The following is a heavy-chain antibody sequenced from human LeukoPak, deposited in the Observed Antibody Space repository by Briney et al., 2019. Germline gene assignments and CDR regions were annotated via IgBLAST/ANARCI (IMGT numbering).Heavy chain of an antibody. J-gene: IGHJ4*02. CDR3: ARGHDYSTLRYNDY. V-gene: IGHV4-4*07. D-gene: IGHD4-11*01. CDR1: GASISSYY. CDR2: ISTSGTT. Sequence: SETLSLICTVSGASISSYYWNWIRQPAGEGLEWIGRISTSGTTNYNPSLKSRVTISVDKSKNQFSLKLSSVTAADTAVYYCARGHDYSTLRYNDYWGQGTLVTVSS.